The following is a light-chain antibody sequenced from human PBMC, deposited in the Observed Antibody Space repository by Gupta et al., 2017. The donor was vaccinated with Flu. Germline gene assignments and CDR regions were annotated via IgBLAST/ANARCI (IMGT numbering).Light chain of an antibody. CDR1: NIGSKS. V-gene: IGLV3-21*02. CDR3: QVWDGSRDHVV. Sequence: GQAARITCGGDNIGSKSVHWYQQRPGQAPVLVVDNDVDRPSGIPERFSGSNSGNTATLNLSRVEAGDEADYYCQVWDGSRDHVVFGGGTKLTVL. J-gene: IGLJ2*01. CDR2: NDV.